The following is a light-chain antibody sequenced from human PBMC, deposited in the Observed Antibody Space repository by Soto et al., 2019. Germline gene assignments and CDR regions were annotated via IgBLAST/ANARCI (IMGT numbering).Light chain of an antibody. CDR3: QQYNSYWT. CDR2: AAS. V-gene: IGKV1D-16*01. J-gene: IGKJ1*01. Sequence: DIHLTQSPSSISASVGDRVVITFWASQGLSSWLAWYQQRPGKAPKLLIYAASSLQSGVPSRFSGSGSGTDFTLTISSLQPDDFATYYCQQYNSYWTFGQGTKVDIK. CDR1: QGLSSW.